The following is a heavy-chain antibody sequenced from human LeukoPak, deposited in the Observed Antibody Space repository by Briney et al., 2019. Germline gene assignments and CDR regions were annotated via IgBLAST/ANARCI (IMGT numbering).Heavy chain of an antibody. CDR3: AKDPRGYSYGYRD. Sequence: SSETLSLTCAVYGGSFSGYYWSWIRQPPGKGLEWVSAISGSGGSTYYADSVKGRFTISRDNSKNTLYLQMNSLRAEDTAVYYCAKDPRGYSYGYRDWGQGTLVTVSS. D-gene: IGHD5-18*01. V-gene: IGHV3-23*01. J-gene: IGHJ4*02. CDR1: GGSFSGYY. CDR2: ISGSGGST.